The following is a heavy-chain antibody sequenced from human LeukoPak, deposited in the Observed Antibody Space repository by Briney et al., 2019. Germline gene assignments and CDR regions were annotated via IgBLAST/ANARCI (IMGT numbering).Heavy chain of an antibody. J-gene: IGHJ6*02. CDR2: IYYSGST. V-gene: IGHV4-59*08. CDR3: ASSSHSRYYYYYGMDV. Sequence: SETLSLTCTVSGGSISSYYWSWIREPPGKGLEWIGYIYYSGSTNYNPSLKSRVTISVDTSKNQFSLKLSSVTAADTAVYYYASSSHSRYYYYYGMDVWGQGTTVTVSS. CDR1: GGSISSYY. D-gene: IGHD2/OR15-2a*01.